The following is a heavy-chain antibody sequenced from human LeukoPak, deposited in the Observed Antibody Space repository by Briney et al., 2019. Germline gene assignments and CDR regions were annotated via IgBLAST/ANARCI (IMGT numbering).Heavy chain of an antibody. Sequence: GGSLRLSCAASGFTFSSYGMHWARQAPGKGLEWVAVISYDGSNKYYADSVKGRFTISRDNSKNTLYLQMNSLRAEDTAVYYCAKDRRWLQQFDYWGQGTLVTVSS. D-gene: IGHD5-24*01. CDR1: GFTFSSYG. J-gene: IGHJ4*02. CDR2: ISYDGSNK. V-gene: IGHV3-30*18. CDR3: AKDRRWLQQFDY.